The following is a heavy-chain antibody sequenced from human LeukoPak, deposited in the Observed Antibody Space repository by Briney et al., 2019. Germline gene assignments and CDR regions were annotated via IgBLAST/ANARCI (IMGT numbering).Heavy chain of an antibody. V-gene: IGHV3-30-3*01. CDR2: ISYDGNNK. CDR1: GFTFSSYA. J-gene: IGHJ5*02. Sequence: PGGSLRLSCAASGFTFSSYAMHWVRQAPGKGLEWVAVISYDGNNKYYADSVKGRFTISRDNSKNTLYLQMNSLRAEDTAAYYCAGGSTFDPWGQGTLVTVSS. D-gene: IGHD2-2*01. CDR3: AGGSTFDP.